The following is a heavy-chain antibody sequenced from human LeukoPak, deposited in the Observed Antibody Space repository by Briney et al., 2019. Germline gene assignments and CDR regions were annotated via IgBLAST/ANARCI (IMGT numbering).Heavy chain of an antibody. CDR1: GGSFSGYY. V-gene: IGHV4-34*01. J-gene: IGHJ4*02. CDR3: ARLRSWYMLQSGGTFDY. CDR2: INHSGST. D-gene: IGHD6-13*01. Sequence: SETLSLTCAVYGGSFSGYYWSWIRQPPGKGLEWIGEINHSGSTNYNPSLKSRVTISVDTSKNQFSLKLSSVTAADTAVYYCARLRSWYMLQSGGTFDYWGQGTLVTVSS.